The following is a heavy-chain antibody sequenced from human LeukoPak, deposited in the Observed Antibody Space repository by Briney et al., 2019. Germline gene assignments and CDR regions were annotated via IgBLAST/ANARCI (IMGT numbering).Heavy chain of an antibody. V-gene: IGHV3-30*18. D-gene: IGHD1-26*01. CDR1: GFTFSSYG. Sequence: GGSLRLSCAASGFTFSSYGMLGVRQAPGKGLEGVAVISYDGSNKYYADSVKGRFTISRDNSKNTLYLQMNSQRAEDTAVYYCAKDHRSSYSPGYGGQGTLVTVSS. CDR3: AKDHRSSYSPGY. J-gene: IGHJ4*02. CDR2: ISYDGSNK.